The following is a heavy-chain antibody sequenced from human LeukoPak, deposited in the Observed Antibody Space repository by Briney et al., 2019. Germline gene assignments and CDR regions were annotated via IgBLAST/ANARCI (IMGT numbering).Heavy chain of an antibody. CDR3: ARDWRKGYSGYDSYPYYYYGMDV. Sequence: GGSLRLSCAASGFTFSSYSMNWVRQAPGKGLEWVSYISSSSSTIYYADSVKGRFTISRDNAKNSLYLQMNSLRAEDTAVYYCARDWRKGYSGYDSYPYYYYGMDVWGQGTTVTVSS. CDR2: ISSSSSTI. D-gene: IGHD5-12*01. V-gene: IGHV3-48*01. CDR1: GFTFSSYS. J-gene: IGHJ6*02.